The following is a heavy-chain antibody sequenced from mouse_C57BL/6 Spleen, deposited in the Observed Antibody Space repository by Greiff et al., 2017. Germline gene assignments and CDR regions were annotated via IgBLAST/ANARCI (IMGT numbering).Heavy chain of an antibody. Sequence: VQLQQSGAELVRPGASVKLSCTASGFNIKDDYMHWVKQRPEQGLEWIGWIDPENGDTEYASKFQGKATITADTSSNTAYLQLSSLTSEDTAVYYCTRYGNFDDWGKGTTLTVSS. CDR3: TRYGNFDD. D-gene: IGHD1-1*02. CDR2: IDPENGDT. J-gene: IGHJ2*01. CDR1: GFNIKDDY. V-gene: IGHV14-4*01.